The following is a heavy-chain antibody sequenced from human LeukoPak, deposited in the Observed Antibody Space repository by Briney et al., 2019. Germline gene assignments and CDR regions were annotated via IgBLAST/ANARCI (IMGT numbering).Heavy chain of an antibody. Sequence: GGSLRLSCAVSGFRFRLYGMHWVRQAPGKGLEWVSAISGSGGSTYYADSVKGRFTISRDNSKNTLYLQMNSLRAEDTAVYYCAKDLRGGLRWTMGYWGQGTLVTVSS. CDR3: AKDLRGGLRWTMGY. D-gene: IGHD4-23*01. CDR1: GFRFRLYG. CDR2: ISGSGGST. V-gene: IGHV3-23*01. J-gene: IGHJ4*02.